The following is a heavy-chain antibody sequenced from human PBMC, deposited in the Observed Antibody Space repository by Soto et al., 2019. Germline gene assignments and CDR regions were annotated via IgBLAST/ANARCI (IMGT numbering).Heavy chain of an antibody. J-gene: IGHJ6*02. CDR2: ISYDGSDK. Sequence: GGSLRLSCAASGFTFSSYGMHWVRQAPGKGLEWVAVISYDGSDKYYSDSVKGRFSISRDNPKNTLYLQMNSLRPEDTAVYYCAKVTGYCSSSSCRRDYYYYYGMDVWGQGTTVTVSS. V-gene: IGHV3-30*18. CDR1: GFTFSSYG. D-gene: IGHD2-2*01. CDR3: AKVTGYCSSSSCRRDYYYYYGMDV.